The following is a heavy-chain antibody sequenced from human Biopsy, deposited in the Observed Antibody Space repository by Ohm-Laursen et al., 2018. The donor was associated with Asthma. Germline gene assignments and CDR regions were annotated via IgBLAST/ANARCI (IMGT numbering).Heavy chain of an antibody. CDR2: INSVFGTT. Sequence: SAKVSCKSLGGTFNTYVIGWVRQAPGQGLEWMGGINSVFGTTTYPQKFQDRVTITADDSTSTVYMELSSLRSEDTAVYYCARKAGSCISRTCYSLDFWGQGNLVTVSS. V-gene: IGHV1-69*13. D-gene: IGHD2-2*01. CDR1: GGTFNTYV. CDR3: ARKAGSCISRTCYSLDF. J-gene: IGHJ4*02.